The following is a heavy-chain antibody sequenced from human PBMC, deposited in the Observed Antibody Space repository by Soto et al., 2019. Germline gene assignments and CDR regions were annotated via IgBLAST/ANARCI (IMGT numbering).Heavy chain of an antibody. D-gene: IGHD7-27*01. CDR3: ARVNTGRGYYYYGMDV. V-gene: IGHV4-59*01. J-gene: IGHJ6*02. CDR2: IYYSGST. CDR1: GGSISSYY. Sequence: SETLSLTCTVSGGSISSYYWSWIRQPPGKGLEWIGYIYYSGSTNYNPSLKSRVTISVDTSKNQFSLKLSSVTAADTAVYYCARVNTGRGYYYYGMDVWGQGTTGTIS.